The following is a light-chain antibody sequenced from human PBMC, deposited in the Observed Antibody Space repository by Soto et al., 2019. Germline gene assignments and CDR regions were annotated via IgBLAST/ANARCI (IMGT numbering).Light chain of an antibody. J-gene: IGLJ1*01. V-gene: IGLV2-14*03. Sequence: QSALTQPASVSVSPGQSITISCTGTSNDVGGYNYVSWYQQHPDTAPKLIIYDVRYRPSGVSNRFSGSKSGNTASLTISGLQAEDEADYYCSAYTSSSTPYVFGSGTKVTVL. CDR1: SNDVGGYNY. CDR3: SAYTSSSTPYV. CDR2: DVR.